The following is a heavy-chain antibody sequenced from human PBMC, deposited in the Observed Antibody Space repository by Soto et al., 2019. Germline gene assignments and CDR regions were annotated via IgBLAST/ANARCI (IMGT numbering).Heavy chain of an antibody. V-gene: IGHV1-18*04. Sequence: ASVKVSCKASGYTFTSYGISWVRQAPGQGLEWMGWISAYNGNTNYAQKLQGRVTMTTDTSTSTAYMELRSLRSDDTAVYYCARDSSTSLEGYYYYYGMDVWGQGTTVTVYS. D-gene: IGHD2-2*01. CDR3: ARDSSTSLEGYYYYYGMDV. CDR2: ISAYNGNT. CDR1: GYTFTSYG. J-gene: IGHJ6*02.